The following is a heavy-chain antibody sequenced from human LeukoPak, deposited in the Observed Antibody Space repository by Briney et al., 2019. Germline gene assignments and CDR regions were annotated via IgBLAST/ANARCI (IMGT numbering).Heavy chain of an antibody. Sequence: ASVKVSCKASGYTFTSYDFDWVRQATGQRPEWMGWMSPNSGDTGYAQKFQDRVTMTRNTSISTAYMELSSLRSDDTAVYYCARGPPNWGYDYWGPGTLVTVSS. CDR3: ARGPPNWGYDY. CDR2: MSPNSGDT. D-gene: IGHD7-27*01. J-gene: IGHJ4*02. CDR1: GYTFTSYD. V-gene: IGHV1-8*01.